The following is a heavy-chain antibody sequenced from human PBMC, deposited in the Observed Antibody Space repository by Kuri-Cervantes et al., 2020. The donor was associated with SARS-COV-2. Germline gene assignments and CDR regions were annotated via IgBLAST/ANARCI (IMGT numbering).Heavy chain of an antibody. CDR1: GLTFSSDW. V-gene: IGHV3-7*03. CDR2: IKQDGSEK. Sequence: GGSLRLFCAASGLTFSSDWMSWVRQAPGKGLEWVANIKQDGSEKCYVDSVKGRFTIYRDNAKNSLYLQMNSLRAEDTAVYYGAREFLEWLVRRDYYGMDVWGQGTTVTVSS. J-gene: IGHJ6*02. D-gene: IGHD3-3*01. CDR3: AREFLEWLVRRDYYGMDV.